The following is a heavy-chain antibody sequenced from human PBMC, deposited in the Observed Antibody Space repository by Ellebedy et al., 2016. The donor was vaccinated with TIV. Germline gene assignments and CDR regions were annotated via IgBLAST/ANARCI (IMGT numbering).Heavy chain of an antibody. CDR2: SDYSGST. CDR3: ARGGSTVRGVIGY. Sequence: MPSETLSLTCTVSGGFITSEAYYWSWIRQYPGKGREGIGFSDYSGSTNYNASLKGRVEISIDKSTNQFSLKLTAVTAADTAVYFCARGGSTVRGVIGYWGQGTLVTVSS. J-gene: IGHJ4*02. D-gene: IGHD3-10*01. V-gene: IGHV4-31*03. CDR1: GGFITSEAYY.